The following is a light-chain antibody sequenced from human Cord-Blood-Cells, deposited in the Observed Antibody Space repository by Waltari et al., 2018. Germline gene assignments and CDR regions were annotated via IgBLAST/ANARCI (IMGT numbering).Light chain of an antibody. CDR3: QQRSNWPPLT. CDR2: DAS. J-gene: IGKJ4*01. CDR1: QSVSSY. V-gene: IGKV3-11*01. Sequence: DIVLTQSPATLSLSPVERATLPCRASQSVSSYLAWYQQKPGQAPRLLIYDASNRATGIPARFSGSGSGTDFTLTISSLEPEDFAVYYCQQRSNWPPLTFGGGTKVEIK.